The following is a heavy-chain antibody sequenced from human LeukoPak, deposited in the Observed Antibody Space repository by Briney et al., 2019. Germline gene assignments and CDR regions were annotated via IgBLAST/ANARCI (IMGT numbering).Heavy chain of an antibody. V-gene: IGHV3-30-3*01. CDR3: ARHLYTNAFDI. CDR2: ISYDGSNK. Sequence: PGGSLRLSCAASGFTFSSYAMHWVRQAPGKGLEWVAVISYDGSNKYYADSVKGRFTISRDNSKNTLYLQMNSLRAEDTAVYYCARHLYTNAFDIWGQGTMVTVSS. CDR1: GFTFSSYA. D-gene: IGHD3-16*01. J-gene: IGHJ3*02.